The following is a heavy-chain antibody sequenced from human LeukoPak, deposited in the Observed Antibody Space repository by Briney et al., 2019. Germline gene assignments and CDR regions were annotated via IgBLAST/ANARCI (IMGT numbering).Heavy chain of an antibody. CDR3: AREEEGSGIPYYFDY. J-gene: IGHJ4*02. CDR1: GGSFSGYY. D-gene: IGHD3-10*01. CDR2: INHSGST. V-gene: IGHV4-34*01. Sequence: SETLSLTCAVYGGSFSGYYWSWIRQPPGKGLGWIGEINHSGSTNYNPSLKSRVTISVDTSKNQFSLKLSSVTAADTAVYYCAREEEGSGIPYYFDYWGQGTLVTVSS.